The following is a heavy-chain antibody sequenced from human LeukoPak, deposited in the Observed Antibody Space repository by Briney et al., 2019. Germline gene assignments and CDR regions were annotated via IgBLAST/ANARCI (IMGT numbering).Heavy chain of an antibody. Sequence: PGGSLRLSCAASGFTFSSFCMHWVRQSPGKGLEWVAVIWYDGSTKVYADSVKGRFTISRDNSRNTLYLQVHSLRAEDTAVYYCARDRYSSMWSVFEYWGQGALVTVSS. CDR1: GFTFSSFC. V-gene: IGHV3-33*01. CDR2: IWYDGSTK. J-gene: IGHJ4*02. CDR3: ARDRYSSMWSVFEY. D-gene: IGHD6-13*01.